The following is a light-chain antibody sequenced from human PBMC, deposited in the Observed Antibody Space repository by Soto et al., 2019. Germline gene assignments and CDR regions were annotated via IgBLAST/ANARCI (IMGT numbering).Light chain of an antibody. J-gene: IGKJ1*01. CDR2: KAS. V-gene: IGKV1-5*03. CDR3: QQYNSYP. Sequence: DTQMTQSPSTLSASVGDRVSITCRASQSISSWLAWYQQKPGKAPKLLIYKASSLESGVPSRFSGSGSGTEFTLTISSLQPDDFATYYCQQYNSYPFGQGTKVEIK. CDR1: QSISSW.